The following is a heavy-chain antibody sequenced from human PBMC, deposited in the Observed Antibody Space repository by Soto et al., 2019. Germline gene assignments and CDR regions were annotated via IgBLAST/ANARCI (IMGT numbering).Heavy chain of an antibody. CDR3: ARATTP. V-gene: IGHV4-30-2*01. Sequence: QLQLQESGSGLVKPSQTLSLTCAVSGGSISRGGYSWSWIRQPPGKGLEWIGYIYHTGSTYYNPSLKSRVTISVDWSKNQFSLKLSSVTAAETAGYYCARATTPWGQGTVVTVSS. CDR2: IYHTGST. CDR1: GGSISRGGYS. J-gene: IGHJ5*02.